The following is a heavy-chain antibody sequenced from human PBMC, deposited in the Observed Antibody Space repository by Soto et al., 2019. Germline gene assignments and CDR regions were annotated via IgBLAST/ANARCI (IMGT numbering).Heavy chain of an antibody. V-gene: IGHV4-31*03. CDR1: GGSISSGGYY. J-gene: IGHJ2*01. CDR2: IYYSGST. CDR3: ARVSDYGDYHLDWYFDL. Sequence: QVQLQESGPGLVKPSQSLSLTCTVSGGSISSGGYYWSWIRQDPGKGLESIGYIYYSGSTYYNPSLKSRVTISVDTSKNQFSLKLSSVTAADTAVYYCARVSDYGDYHLDWYFDLWGRGTLVTVSS. D-gene: IGHD4-17*01.